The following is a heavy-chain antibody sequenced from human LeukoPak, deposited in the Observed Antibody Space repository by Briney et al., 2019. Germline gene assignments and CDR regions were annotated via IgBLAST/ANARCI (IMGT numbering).Heavy chain of an antibody. CDR1: GFTFSNYS. V-gene: IGHV3-21*04. CDR2: ISSSRNYI. D-gene: IGHD5-18*01. Sequence: GGSLRLSCAVSGFTFSNYSMNWVRQAPGKGLEWVSSISSSRNYIYYADSVKGRFTISRDNAKNSMSLQMNSLRAEDTAVYYCARDRSEYSFDYWGQGTLVTVSS. CDR3: ARDRSEYSFDY. J-gene: IGHJ4*02.